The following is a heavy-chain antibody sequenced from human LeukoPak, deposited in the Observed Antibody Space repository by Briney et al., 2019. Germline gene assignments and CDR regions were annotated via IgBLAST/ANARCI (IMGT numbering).Heavy chain of an antibody. D-gene: IGHD2-15*01. CDR3: ARDPYCSGGSCPDY. CDR2: ITGSGDTI. CDR1: GFSFSSYE. V-gene: IGHV3-48*03. J-gene: IGHJ4*02. Sequence: GGSLRLSCSASGFSFSSYEMNWVRQAPGKGLEWISYITGSGDTIYYADSVKGRFTISRDNAKNSLYLQMNSLRAEDTAVYYCARDPYCSGGSCPDYWGQGTLVTVSS.